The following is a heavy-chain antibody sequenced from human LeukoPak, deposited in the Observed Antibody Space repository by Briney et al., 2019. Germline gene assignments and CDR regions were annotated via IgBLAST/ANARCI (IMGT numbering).Heavy chain of an antibody. CDR2: ISYDGSNK. J-gene: IGHJ4*02. CDR3: AKDQREQQLVVEGLIDY. D-gene: IGHD6-13*01. Sequence: GGSLRLSCAASGFTFSSYAMHWVRQAPGKGLEWVAVISYDGSNKYYADSVKGRFTISRDNSKNTLYLQMNSLRAEDTAVYYCAKDQREQQLVVEGLIDYWGQGTLVTVSS. V-gene: IGHV3-30-3*01. CDR1: GFTFSSYA.